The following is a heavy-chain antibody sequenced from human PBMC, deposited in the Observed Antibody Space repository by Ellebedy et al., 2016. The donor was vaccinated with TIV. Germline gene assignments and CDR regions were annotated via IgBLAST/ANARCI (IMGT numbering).Heavy chain of an antibody. CDR3: ARDEDTKHDAFDI. CDR1: GFSFSSYE. V-gene: IGHV3-48*03. CDR2: ISSSGYTE. D-gene: IGHD2-8*01. Sequence: GESLKISCAASGFSFSSYEMNWVRQSPGKGLEWVSYISSSGYTEKYADSVKGRFTISRDNTKNTLFLQLSSLRHEDTAVYYCARDEDTKHDAFDIWGQGTMVTVSS. J-gene: IGHJ3*02.